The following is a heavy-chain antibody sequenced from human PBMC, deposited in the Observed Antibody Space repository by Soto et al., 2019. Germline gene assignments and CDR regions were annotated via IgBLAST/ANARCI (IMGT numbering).Heavy chain of an antibody. CDR1: GFTFSSYA. V-gene: IGHV3-23*01. J-gene: IGHJ5*02. CDR3: ANYRGSCYSYLSWCPRTFDP. CDR2: ISGSGGST. Sequence: GGSLRLSCAASGFTFSSYAMSWVRQAPGKGLEWVSAISGSGGSTYYADSVKGRFTISRDNSKNTLYLQMNSLRAEDTAVYYCANYRGSCYSYLSWCPRTFDPWGQGTLVTVSS. D-gene: IGHD2-15*01.